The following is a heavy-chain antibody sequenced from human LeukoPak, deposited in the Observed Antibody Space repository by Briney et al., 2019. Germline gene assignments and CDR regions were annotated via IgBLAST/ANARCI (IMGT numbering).Heavy chain of an antibody. J-gene: IGHJ4*02. D-gene: IGHD4-17*01. CDR3: ARAESDYGDYYLDY. Sequence: GGSLRLSCAASGFSVRSNYMSWVRQAPGKGLEWVSGFYSGDRTYYADSVKGRFTISRDSSKNTLYLQMNSLSAEDTAVYYCARAESDYGDYYLDYWGQGTLVTVSS. CDR1: GFSVRSNY. V-gene: IGHV3-53*01. CDR2: FYSGDRT.